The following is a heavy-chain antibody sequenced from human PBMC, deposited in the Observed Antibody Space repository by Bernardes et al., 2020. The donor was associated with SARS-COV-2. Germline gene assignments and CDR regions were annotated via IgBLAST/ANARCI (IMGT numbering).Heavy chain of an antibody. CDR3: AKRSYYYDSSDYPEFYYFDD. J-gene: IGHJ4*02. D-gene: IGHD3-22*01. Sequence: GGSLRLSCAASGFTFSSYAMNWVRQAPGKGLEWVSGLWGSGTTTYYADSVKGRFTISRDNSRNTLYLQMNSLRAEDTAFYYCAKRSYYYDSSDYPEFYYFDDWGQGPLVTVSS. CDR1: GFTFSSYA. CDR2: LWGSGTTT. V-gene: IGHV3-23*01.